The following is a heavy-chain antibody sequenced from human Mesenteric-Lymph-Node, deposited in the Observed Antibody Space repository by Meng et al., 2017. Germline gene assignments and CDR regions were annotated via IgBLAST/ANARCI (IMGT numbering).Heavy chain of an antibody. CDR2: IYYSGST. V-gene: IGHV4-28*01. Sequence: QVQLQESGPGRVKPSDTLSLTCAVSGYSISSTNWWGWILQPPGKGLEWIGYIYYSGSTSYNPSLKSRVTMSVDTSKNQFSLNLNSVTAVDTAVYYCARNVPGTSAYYDWGQGTLVTVSS. CDR1: GYSISSTNW. D-gene: IGHD3-22*01. CDR3: ARNVPGTSAYYD. J-gene: IGHJ4*02.